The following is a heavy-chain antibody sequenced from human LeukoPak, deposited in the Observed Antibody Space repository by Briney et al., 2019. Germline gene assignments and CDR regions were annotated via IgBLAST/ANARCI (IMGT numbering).Heavy chain of an antibody. Sequence: GGSLRLSCAASGFTFSNYDISWVRQGPGKGLEWVSAISGSGTSTYYADSMKGRFTISRDNFKNTLYLEMNSLRAEDTAVYYCAKGGPYYYDSSGYYYFDSWGQGTLVTVSS. CDR1: GFTFSNYD. CDR3: AKGGPYYYDSSGYYYFDS. V-gene: IGHV3-23*01. D-gene: IGHD3-22*01. J-gene: IGHJ4*02. CDR2: ISGSGTST.